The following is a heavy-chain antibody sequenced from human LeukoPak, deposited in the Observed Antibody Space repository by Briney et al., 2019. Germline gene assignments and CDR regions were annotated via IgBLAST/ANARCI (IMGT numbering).Heavy chain of an antibody. V-gene: IGHV4-59*08. Sequence: SSETLSLTCTVSGGSISTYYWSWIRQPPGKGLEYIGYIYYSGSTDYNPSFKSRLTMSVDTSVNQFSLKLSSVTAADTAMYYCARLRLRYKSNGDSTSYEAVDIWGPGTVVTVSS. CDR3: ARLRLRYKSNGDSTSYEAVDI. CDR1: GGSISTYY. J-gene: IGHJ3*02. CDR2: IYYSGST. D-gene: IGHD2-21*01.